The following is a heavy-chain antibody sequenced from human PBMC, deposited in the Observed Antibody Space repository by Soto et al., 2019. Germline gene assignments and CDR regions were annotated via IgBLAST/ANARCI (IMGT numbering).Heavy chain of an antibody. D-gene: IGHD3-10*01. J-gene: IGHJ6*02. Sequence: QVQLVESGGGVVQPGRSLRLSCAASGFTFSNYGMHWVRQAPGKGLEWVAVILNDGSNRYHADSVKDRFTISRDNSKNTLYLQMNSLWAEDTAVYYCARDDEYSGNGMDVWGQGTTVTVS. CDR2: ILNDGSNR. V-gene: IGHV3-33*01. CDR3: ARDDEYSGNGMDV. CDR1: GFTFSNYG.